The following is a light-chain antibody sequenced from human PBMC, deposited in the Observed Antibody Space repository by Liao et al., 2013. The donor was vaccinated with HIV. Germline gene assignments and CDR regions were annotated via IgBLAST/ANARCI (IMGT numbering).Light chain of an antibody. CDR2: YDT. CDR1: NIGSKS. J-gene: IGLJ2*01. CDR3: QAWDKNTVV. V-gene: IGLV3-21*01. Sequence: SYELTQPPSVSVAPGETARISCGGDNIGSKSVHWYQQRPGQAPVLVIFYDTDRPSGIPERFSGSNSGNTATLTISGTQPMDEADYYCQAWDKNTVVFGGGTKLTVL.